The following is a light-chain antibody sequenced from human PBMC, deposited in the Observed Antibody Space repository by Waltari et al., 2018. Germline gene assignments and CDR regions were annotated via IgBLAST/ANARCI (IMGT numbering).Light chain of an antibody. Sequence: EIVWTQSPATLSLSPGERAPLSCRASQSVSSYLAWYQQKPGQAPRLLIYDASNRATGIPARFSGSGSGTDFTLTISSLEPEDFAVYYCQQRSNWPPFTFGPGTKVDIK. J-gene: IGKJ3*01. CDR3: QQRSNWPPFT. CDR2: DAS. CDR1: QSVSSY. V-gene: IGKV3-11*01.